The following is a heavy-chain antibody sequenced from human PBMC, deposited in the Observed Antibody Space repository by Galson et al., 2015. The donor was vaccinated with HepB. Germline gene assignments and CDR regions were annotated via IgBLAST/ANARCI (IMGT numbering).Heavy chain of an antibody. CDR3: ARDSGKVEGWFDP. CDR2: INTNGANT. CDR1: GFIFKNFG. Sequence: SLRLSCAVSGFIFKNFGMHWVRQAPGKGLEYVSAINTNGANTYYANSMKGRSTISRDNARNKLYLQMDTLRVEDTTVYYCARDSGKVEGWFDPWCQGTLVSV. D-gene: IGHD1-1*01. J-gene: IGHJ5*02. V-gene: IGHV3-64*01.